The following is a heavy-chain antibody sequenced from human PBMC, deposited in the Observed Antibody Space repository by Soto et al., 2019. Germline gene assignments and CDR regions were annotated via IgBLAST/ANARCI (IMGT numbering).Heavy chain of an antibody. V-gene: IGHV4-39*01. D-gene: IGHD1-1*01. J-gene: IGHJ4*02. CDR2: IYHSGST. CDR3: ARWNDGTHDY. Sequence: LSLTCTVSGGSIIGTNYYWAWIRQPPGRGLEWIGSIYHSGSTYYSPSLKSRVTISVDTSKSQFSLNLRSVTAPDTALYYCARWNDGTHDYWGQGTLVTVSS. CDR1: GGSIIGTNYY.